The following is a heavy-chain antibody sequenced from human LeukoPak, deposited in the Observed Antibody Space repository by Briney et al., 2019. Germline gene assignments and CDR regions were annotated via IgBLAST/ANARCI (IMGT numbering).Heavy chain of an antibody. J-gene: IGHJ6*02. CDR3: AREFFKDIVVVPAANHGGVDYYYYGMDV. CDR2: IWYDGSNK. D-gene: IGHD2-2*01. CDR1: GFTFSSYG. Sequence: GGSLRLSCAASGFTFSSYGMHWVRQAPGKGLEWVAVIWYDGSNKYYADSVKGRFTISRDHSKNTLYLQMNSLRAEDTAVYYCAREFFKDIVVVPAANHGGVDYYYYGMDVWGQGTTVTVSS. V-gene: IGHV3-33*01.